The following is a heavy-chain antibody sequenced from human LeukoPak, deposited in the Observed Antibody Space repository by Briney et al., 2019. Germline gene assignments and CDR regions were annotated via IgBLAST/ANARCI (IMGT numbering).Heavy chain of an antibody. CDR2: IIPIFGTA. CDR1: GGTFSSYA. D-gene: IGHD1-26*01. Sequence: SVKVSCKASGGTFSSYAISWVRQAPGQGLEWMGGIIPIFGTANYAQKFQGRVTITADESTSTAYMELSSLRSEDTTVYYCARANSEGATNFDYWGQGTLVTVSS. CDR3: ARANSEGATNFDY. J-gene: IGHJ4*02. V-gene: IGHV1-69*01.